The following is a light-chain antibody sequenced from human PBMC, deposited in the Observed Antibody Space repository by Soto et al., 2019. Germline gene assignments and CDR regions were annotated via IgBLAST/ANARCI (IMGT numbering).Light chain of an antibody. J-gene: IGKJ1*01. CDR2: DAS. V-gene: IGKV1-33*01. CDR1: QDISNY. Sequence: DIQMTQSPSSLSASVGDRVTITCQASQDISNYLNWYQHKPGKPPKLLIYDASNLETGVPSRFSGSGSGTDFTFTISSLQTEDVSTYYCQHYNSYSEVFGQGTNVDIK. CDR3: QHYNSYSEV.